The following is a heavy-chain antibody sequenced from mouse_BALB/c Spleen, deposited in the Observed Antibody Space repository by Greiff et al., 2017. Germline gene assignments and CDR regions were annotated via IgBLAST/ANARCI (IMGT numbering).Heavy chain of an antibody. Sequence: EVQLQESGGGLVKPGGSLKLSCAASGFTFSDYYMYWVRQTPEKRLEWVATISDGGSYTYYPDSVKGRFTISRDNAKNNLYLQMSSLKSEDTAMYYCAIWTTEAMDYWGQGTSVTVSS. V-gene: IGHV5-4*02. CDR1: GFTFSDYY. CDR2: ISDGGSYT. J-gene: IGHJ4*01. D-gene: IGHD1-1*02. CDR3: AIWTTEAMDY.